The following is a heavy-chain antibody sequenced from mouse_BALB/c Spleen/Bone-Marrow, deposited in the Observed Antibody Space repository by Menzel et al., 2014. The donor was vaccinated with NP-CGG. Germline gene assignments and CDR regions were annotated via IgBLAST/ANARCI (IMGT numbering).Heavy chain of an antibody. CDR2: IDPANVNT. V-gene: IGHV14-3*02. CDR1: GFNIKNTY. CDR3: ATYYYGSSLFAY. Sequence: EVQLQQSGAELVKPGASVKLSCTASGFNIKNTYIHWVKQWPEQGLEWIGRIDPANVNTKYDPKFQGKATITADTSSNTAYLQLSSLTSEDTAVYYCATYYYGSSLFAYWGQGTLVTVSA. J-gene: IGHJ3*01. D-gene: IGHD1-1*01.